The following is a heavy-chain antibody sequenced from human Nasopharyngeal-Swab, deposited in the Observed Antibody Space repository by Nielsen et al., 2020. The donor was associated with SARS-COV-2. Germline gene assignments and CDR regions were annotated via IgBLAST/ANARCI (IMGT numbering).Heavy chain of an antibody. Sequence: GESLKISCAASGFTFSSYAMHWVRQAPGKGLEWVAVISYDGSNKHYADSVKGRFTISRDNSKNTLYLQMNSLRAEDTAVYYCARDLRWLQFPAGGGDYWGQGTLVTVSS. CDR3: ARDLRWLQFPAGGGDY. CDR1: GFTFSSYA. J-gene: IGHJ4*02. D-gene: IGHD5-24*01. V-gene: IGHV3-30*04. CDR2: ISYDGSNK.